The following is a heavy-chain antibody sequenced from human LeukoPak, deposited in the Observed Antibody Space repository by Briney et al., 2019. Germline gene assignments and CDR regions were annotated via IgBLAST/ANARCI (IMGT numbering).Heavy chain of an antibody. CDR3: ALSSSWYGGFFDY. CDR2: ISYDGSNK. CDR1: GFTFNSYT. J-gene: IGHJ4*02. Sequence: GGSLRLSCAASGFTFNSYTINWVRQAPGKGLEWVAVISYDGSNKYYADSVKGRFTISRDNSKNTLYLQMNSLRAEDTAVYYCALSSSWYGGFFDYWGQGTLVTVSS. V-gene: IGHV3-30*03. D-gene: IGHD6-13*01.